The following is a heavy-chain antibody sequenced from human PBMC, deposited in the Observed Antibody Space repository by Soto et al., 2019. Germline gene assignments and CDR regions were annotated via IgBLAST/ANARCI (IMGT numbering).Heavy chain of an antibody. V-gene: IGHV1-8*01. J-gene: IGHJ4*02. D-gene: IGHD6-25*01. CDR3: ARRKERSGPHYFDY. Sequence: GASVKVSCKASGYTFTTYYIHWVRQVTGQGLEWMGWMNPYNGNTGSTQKFQGRVTMTRNTSISTVYMELTSLRSEDAAVYYCARRKERSGPHYFDYWGQGRLVTVSS. CDR2: MNPYNGNT. CDR1: GYTFTTYY.